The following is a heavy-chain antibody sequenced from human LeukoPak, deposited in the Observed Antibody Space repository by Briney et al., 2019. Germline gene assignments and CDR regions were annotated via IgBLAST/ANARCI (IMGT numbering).Heavy chain of an antibody. V-gene: IGHV4-39*01. CDR3: ARQDSSGYYRPLDY. Sequence: PSETLSLTCTVACGSINSTNYYRGWIRQPPGKGLEWIGRIYYSGSTYYNPSLRSRVTISVDTSKNQFSLKLTSVTAADTAMYYCARQDSSGYYRPLDYWGQGTLVTVSS. D-gene: IGHD3-22*01. CDR2: IYYSGST. CDR1: CGSINSTNYY. J-gene: IGHJ4*02.